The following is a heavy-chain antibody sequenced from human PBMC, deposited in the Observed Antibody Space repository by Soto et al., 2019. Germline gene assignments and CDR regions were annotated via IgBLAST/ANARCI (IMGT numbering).Heavy chain of an antibody. CDR2: IYYSGST. V-gene: IGHV4-59*08. J-gene: IGHJ4*02. CDR3: ARRRFDPIFDY. D-gene: IGHD3-16*01. CDR1: GGSISSYY. Sequence: PSETLSLTCTVSGGSISSYYWSWIRQPPGKGLGWIGYIYYSGSTNYNPSLKSRVTISVDTSKNQFSLKLSSVTAADTAVYYCARRRFDPIFDYWGQGTLVTVSS.